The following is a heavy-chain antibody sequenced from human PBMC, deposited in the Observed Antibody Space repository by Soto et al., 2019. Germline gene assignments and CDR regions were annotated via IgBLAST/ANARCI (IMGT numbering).Heavy chain of an antibody. Sequence: SETLSLTCTVSGGSVSSGSYYWSWIRQPPGKGLEWIGYIYYSGSTNYNPSLKSRVTISVDTSKNQFSLKLSSVTAADTAVYYCARGPYCSSTSCYYYFDYWGQGTLVTVSS. V-gene: IGHV4-61*01. D-gene: IGHD2-2*01. J-gene: IGHJ4*02. CDR1: GGSVSSGSYY. CDR2: IYYSGST. CDR3: ARGPYCSSTSCYYYFDY.